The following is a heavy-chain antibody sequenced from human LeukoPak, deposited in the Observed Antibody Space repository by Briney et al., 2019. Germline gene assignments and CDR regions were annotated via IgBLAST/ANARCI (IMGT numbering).Heavy chain of an antibody. Sequence: KASETLSLTCAVYGGSFSNYYWSWIRQPPGKGLEWIGEINHSGSPNYNPSLKSRVTISVDTSKNQFSLKLSSVTAADTAVYYCARRKNTAIAMVRGVRGGLNWFDPWGQGTLVTVSS. J-gene: IGHJ5*02. CDR3: ARRKNTAIAMVRGVRGGLNWFDP. CDR2: INHSGSP. D-gene: IGHD3-10*01. V-gene: IGHV4-34*01. CDR1: GGSFSNYY.